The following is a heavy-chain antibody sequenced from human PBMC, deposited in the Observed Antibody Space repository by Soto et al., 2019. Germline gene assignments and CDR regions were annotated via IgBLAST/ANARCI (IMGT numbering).Heavy chain of an antibody. CDR3: AKVQSNYDFWSGYSLPTYYYYGMDV. V-gene: IGHV3-23*01. D-gene: IGHD3-3*01. CDR1: GLTFSSYA. Sequence: PGGSLRLSCAASGLTFSSYAMSWVRQAPGKGLEWVSAISGSGGSTYYADSVKGRFTISRDNSKNTLYLQMNSLRAEDTAVYYCAKVQSNYDFWSGYSLPTYYYYGMDVWGQGTTVTVSS. J-gene: IGHJ6*02. CDR2: ISGSGGST.